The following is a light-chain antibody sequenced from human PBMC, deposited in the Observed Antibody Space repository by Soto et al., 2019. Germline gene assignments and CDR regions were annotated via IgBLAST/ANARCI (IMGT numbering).Light chain of an antibody. Sequence: QSALTQPASVSGSPGQSITISCTGTSSDVGGYDYVSWYQQHPGKAPKLIIYDVTMIYDVGDRPSGLSSRFSGSRSGNTASLTISGLQAEDEAEYYCSSYTSSSSYVFGTGTKLTVL. V-gene: IGLV2-14*01. CDR1: SSDVGGYDY. CDR2: DVG. J-gene: IGLJ1*01. CDR3: SSYTSSSSYV.